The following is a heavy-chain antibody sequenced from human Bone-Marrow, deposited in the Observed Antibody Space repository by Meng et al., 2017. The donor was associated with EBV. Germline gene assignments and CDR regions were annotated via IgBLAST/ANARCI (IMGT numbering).Heavy chain of an antibody. V-gene: IGHV4-34*01. CDR3: ARSAKGYFGL. CDR1: GGSFSGYY. CDR2: INHSGST. Sequence: VQLRPWGAGLLKPSETLSLTCAVYGGSFSGYYWSWIRQPPGKGLEWIGEINHSGSTNYSPSLKSRVTISVDTSKNQFSLKLSSVTAADTAVYYCARSAKGYFGLWGRGTLVTVSS. J-gene: IGHJ2*01.